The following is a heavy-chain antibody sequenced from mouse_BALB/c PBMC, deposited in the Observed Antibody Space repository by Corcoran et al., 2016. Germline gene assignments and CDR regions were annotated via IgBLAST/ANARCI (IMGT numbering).Heavy chain of an antibody. CDR2: VNTFTGEP. D-gene: IGHD1-1*01. V-gene: IGHV9-1*02. CDR3: ARKGTYYGSTYAMDY. Sequence: QIQLVQSGPELKKPGETVKISCKASGYTFTNYGMNWVKQTPGKVLKWMGWVNTFTGEPTFADDFKGRLAFSLETSASTAYLQINNLKNEDMATYFCARKGTYYGSTYAMDYWGQGTSVTVSS. J-gene: IGHJ4*01. CDR1: GYTFTNYG.